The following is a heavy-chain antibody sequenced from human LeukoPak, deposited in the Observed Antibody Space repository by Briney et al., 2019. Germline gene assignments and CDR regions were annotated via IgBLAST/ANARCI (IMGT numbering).Heavy chain of an antibody. D-gene: IGHD6-6*01. CDR2: ISYDGSNK. CDR1: GFTFSSYA. V-gene: IGHV3-30*18. CDR3: AKAVHSSSSWQIDY. J-gene: IGHJ4*02. Sequence: GGSLRLSCAASGFTFSSYAIHCVRQAPGKGLEWVAVISYDGSNKYYADSVKGRFTISRDNSKNTLYLQVNSVRAEDTAVYYCAKAVHSSSSWQIDYWGQGTLVTVSS.